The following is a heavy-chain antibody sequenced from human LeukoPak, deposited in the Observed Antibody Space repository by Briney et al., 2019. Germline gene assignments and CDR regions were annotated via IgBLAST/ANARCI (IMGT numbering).Heavy chain of an antibody. Sequence: SETLSLTCTVSVVSLSRYYWSWVRQPPGKGPEWVGDIYYSCRTTYNPSLKSPITISIGTSKEQFSLNLASVAAADPAVFYFARVESYYESSGSYPKEGWFAPWGEGTQV. CDR3: ARVESYYESSGSYPKEGWFAP. CDR1: VVSLSRYY. V-gene: IGHV4-59*12. J-gene: IGHJ5*02. D-gene: IGHD3-22*01. CDR2: IYYSCRT.